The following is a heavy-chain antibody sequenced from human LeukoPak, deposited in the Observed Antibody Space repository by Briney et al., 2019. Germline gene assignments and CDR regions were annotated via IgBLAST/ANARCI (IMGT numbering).Heavy chain of an antibody. D-gene: IGHD3-22*01. J-gene: IGHJ4*02. CDR1: GGSFSGYY. CDR3: ARGGRRSGYYYVTYGY. CDR2: INHSGST. Sequence: SETLSLTCAVNGGSFSGYYWSWIRQPPGKGLEWIGEINHSGSTIYNPSLKSRVTISVDTSKNQFSLKLSSVTAADTAVYYCARGGRRSGYYYVTYGYWGQGTLVTVSS. V-gene: IGHV4-34*01.